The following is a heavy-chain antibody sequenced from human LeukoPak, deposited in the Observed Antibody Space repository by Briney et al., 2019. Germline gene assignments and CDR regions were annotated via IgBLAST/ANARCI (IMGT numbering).Heavy chain of an antibody. CDR3: AREETYYDILTGYYYYFDY. CDR2: ISGSGGST. CDR1: GFTFSSYA. Sequence: GGSLRLSCAASGFTFSSYAMSWVRQAPGKGLEWVSVISGSGGSTYYADSVKGRFTISRDNAKNSLYLQMNSLRAEDTAVYYCAREETYYDILTGYYYYFDYWGQGTLVTVSS. D-gene: IGHD3-9*01. J-gene: IGHJ4*02. V-gene: IGHV3-23*01.